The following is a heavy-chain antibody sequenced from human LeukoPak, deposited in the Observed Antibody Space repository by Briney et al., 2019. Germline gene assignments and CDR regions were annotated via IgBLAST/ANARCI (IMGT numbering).Heavy chain of an antibody. CDR1: GYTFTNYD. J-gene: IGHJ4*02. CDR3: AREVALYDSSGYYYTYFDY. Sequence: GASVNVSCKASGYTFTNYDISWVRQAPGQGLEWMGWISAYNGNTNYAQKLQGRVTMTTDTSTSTAYMELRSLRSDDTAVYYCAREVALYDSSGYYYTYFDYWGQGTLVTVSS. V-gene: IGHV1-18*01. CDR2: ISAYNGNT. D-gene: IGHD3-22*01.